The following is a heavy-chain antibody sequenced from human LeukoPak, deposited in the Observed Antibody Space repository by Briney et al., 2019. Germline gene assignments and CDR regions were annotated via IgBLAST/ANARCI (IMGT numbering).Heavy chain of an antibody. V-gene: IGHV1-69*05. CDR3: ARGLQYQLLKALGYYYMDV. CDR2: IIPISGTA. CDR1: GGTFSSHA. J-gene: IGHJ6*03. D-gene: IGHD2-2*01. Sequence: SVKVSCKASGGTFSSHAIAWVRQAPGQGPEWMGGIIPISGTANFAQKFQGRVTITTDESTSTAYMELSSLTSDDTAVYYCARGLQYQLLKALGYYYMDVWGEGTTVTVSS.